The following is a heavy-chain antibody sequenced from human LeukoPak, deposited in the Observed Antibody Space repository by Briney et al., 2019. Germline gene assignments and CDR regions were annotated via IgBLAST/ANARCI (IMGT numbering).Heavy chain of an antibody. CDR3: ARTTVTTNAFDY. CDR2: ISSSGSTI. V-gene: IGHV3-48*03. CDR1: GFTFSSYE. J-gene: IGHJ4*02. D-gene: IGHD4-17*01. Sequence: GGSLRLSCAASGFTFSSYEMNWVRQAPGKGLEWVSYISSSGSTIYYADSVKGRFTISRDNAKNSLCLQMNSLRAEDTAVYYCARTTVTTNAFDYWGQGTLVTVSS.